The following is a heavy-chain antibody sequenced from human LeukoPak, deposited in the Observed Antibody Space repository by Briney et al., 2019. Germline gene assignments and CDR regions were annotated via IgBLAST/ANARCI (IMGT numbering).Heavy chain of an antibody. D-gene: IGHD5-12*01. V-gene: IGHV4-30-4*01. CDR1: GGSISSGDYY. CDR3: ARGAEMATIDATYYFDY. CDR2: INHSGST. Sequence: EPSETLSLTCTVSGGSISSGDYYWSWIRQPPGKGLEWIGEINHSGSTNYNPSLKSRVTISVDTSKNQFSLKLSSVTAADTAVYYCARGAEMATIDATYYFDYWGQGTLVTVSS. J-gene: IGHJ4*02.